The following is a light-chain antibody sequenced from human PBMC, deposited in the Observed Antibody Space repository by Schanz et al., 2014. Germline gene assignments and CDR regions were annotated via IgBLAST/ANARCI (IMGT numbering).Light chain of an antibody. CDR2: LEGSGSY. J-gene: IGLJ3*02. Sequence: QLMLTQSSSASASLGSSVKLTCTLSSGRSTYIIAWHQQQPGKAPRYLMKLEGSGSYNRGSGVPDRFSGSSSGADRYVTISNLQFEDEADYYCETWDSNTRVFGGGTKLTVL. CDR3: ETWDSNTRV. V-gene: IGLV4-60*02. CDR1: SGRSTYI.